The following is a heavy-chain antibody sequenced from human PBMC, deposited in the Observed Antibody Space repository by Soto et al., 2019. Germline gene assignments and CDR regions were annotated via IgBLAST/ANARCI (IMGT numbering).Heavy chain of an antibody. D-gene: IGHD6-19*01. J-gene: IGHJ3*02. Sequence: SETLSLTCAVYGGSFSRDYWSWIRQPPGKGLEWIGEINHSATTNYTPSLKTRVTTSADTSKNQFSLKLSSVTAADTAVYYCARGRSTSGWRRRPFDIWGQGTMVTVPS. V-gene: IGHV4-34*01. CDR2: INHSATT. CDR1: GGSFSRDY. CDR3: ARGRSTSGWRRRPFDI.